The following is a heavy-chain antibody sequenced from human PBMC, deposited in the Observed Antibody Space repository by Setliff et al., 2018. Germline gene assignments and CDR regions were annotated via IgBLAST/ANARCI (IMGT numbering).Heavy chain of an antibody. CDR1: EYTFSDYW. CDR3: ARLGYSDGFDI. J-gene: IGHJ3*02. D-gene: IGHD5-18*01. CDR2: VYCGDSDT. V-gene: IGHV5-51*01. Sequence: GESLKISCKASEYTFSDYWIGWVRQMPGKGLEWMGVVYCGDSDTRYSPSFQGQVTMSADRSIRSAYLQWSSLKASDTAMYYCARLGYSDGFDIWGQGTLVTVSS.